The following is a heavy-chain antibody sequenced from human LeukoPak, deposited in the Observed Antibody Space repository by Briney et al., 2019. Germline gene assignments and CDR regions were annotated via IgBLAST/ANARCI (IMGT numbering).Heavy chain of an antibody. V-gene: IGHV3-30*18. Sequence: GGSLRLSCAASGFTFSSYGMHWVREAPGKGLEWVAVISYDGSNKYYADSVKGRFTISRDNSKNTLYLQMNSLRAEDTAVYYCAKSGYCSGGSCFHMDVWGQGTTVTVSS. CDR1: GFTFSSYG. J-gene: IGHJ6*02. CDR3: AKSGYCSGGSCFHMDV. CDR2: ISYDGSNK. D-gene: IGHD2-15*01.